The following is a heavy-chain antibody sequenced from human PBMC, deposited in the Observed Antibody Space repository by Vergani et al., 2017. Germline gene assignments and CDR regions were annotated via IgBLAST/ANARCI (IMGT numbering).Heavy chain of an antibody. CDR1: GGTFSSYA. CDR2: IIPIFGTA. CDR3: ARVLGVVAPPLLYYYYYYGMDV. J-gene: IGHJ6*02. D-gene: IGHD2-15*01. Sequence: QVQLVQSGAEVKKPGSSVKVSCKASGGTFSSYAISWVRQAPGQGLEWMGRIIPIFGTANYAQKFQGRVTITADESTSTAYMELSSLRSEDTAVYYCARVLGVVAPPLLYYYYYYGMDVWGQGTTVTVSS. V-gene: IGHV1-69*18.